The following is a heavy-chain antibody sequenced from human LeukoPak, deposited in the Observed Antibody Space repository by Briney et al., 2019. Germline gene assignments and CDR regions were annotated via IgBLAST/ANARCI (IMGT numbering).Heavy chain of an antibody. CDR1: GFTFSNSW. Sequence: GGSLRLSCAVSGFTFSNSWMTWVRQAPGKGLEWVANINQDGSEKFYVDSVKGRFTISRDNAKNSLYLQMNSLRAEDTAVYFCASGDYYMDVWGKGTTVTVSS. V-gene: IGHV3-7*01. CDR3: ASGDYYMDV. CDR2: INQDGSEK. J-gene: IGHJ6*03.